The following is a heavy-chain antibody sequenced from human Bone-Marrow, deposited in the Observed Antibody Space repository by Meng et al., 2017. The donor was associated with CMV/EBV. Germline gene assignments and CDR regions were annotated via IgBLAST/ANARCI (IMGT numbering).Heavy chain of an antibody. J-gene: IGHJ4*02. CDR3: ASISGWGDFDY. CDR2: IKQDGSEK. CDR1: GFTFSSHW. V-gene: IGHV3-7*01. D-gene: IGHD6-19*01. Sequence: GESLKISCAASGFTFSSHWMSWVRQAPGKGLEWVANIKQDGSEKYYVDSVKGRFTISRDNAKNSLYLQMNSLRAEDTAVYYCASISGWGDFDYWGQGTLVTVSS.